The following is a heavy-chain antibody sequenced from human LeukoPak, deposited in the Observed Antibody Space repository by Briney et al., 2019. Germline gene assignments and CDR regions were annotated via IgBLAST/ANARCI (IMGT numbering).Heavy chain of an antibody. Sequence: SETLSLTCTVSGGSISSYYWSWIRQPPGKGLEWIGYIYYSGSTNYNPSLKSRVTISVDTSKNQFSLKLSSVTAADTAVYYGARDTYYYDSSGYSRYDWFDPWGQGTLVTVSS. CDR2: IYYSGST. CDR1: GGSISSYY. J-gene: IGHJ5*02. V-gene: IGHV4-59*01. D-gene: IGHD3-22*01. CDR3: ARDTYYYDSSGYSRYDWFDP.